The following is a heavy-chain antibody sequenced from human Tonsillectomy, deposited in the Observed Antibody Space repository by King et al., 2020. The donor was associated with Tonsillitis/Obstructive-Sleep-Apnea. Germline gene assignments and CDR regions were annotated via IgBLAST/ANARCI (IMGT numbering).Heavy chain of an antibody. CDR1: GFIFSSYA. CDR3: AKTGRGMGLRPVVSYAMDV. CDR2: ISGGGGNT. J-gene: IGHJ6*02. Sequence: VQLVESGGNLVQPGGTLRLSCAASGFIFSSYAMTWVRQAPGKGLEWVSGISGGGGNTYYADSVRGRFSISRDNSKNTLYLQMNSLIAEDTAVYYCAKTGRGMGLRPVVSYAMDVWGQGTTVTVSS. V-gene: IGHV3-23*04. D-gene: IGHD6-13*01.